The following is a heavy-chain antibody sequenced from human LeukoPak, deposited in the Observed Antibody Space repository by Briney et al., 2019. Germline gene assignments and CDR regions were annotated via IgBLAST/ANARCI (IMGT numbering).Heavy chain of an antibody. V-gene: IGHV3-21*01. CDR3: ARVGERGPLGAGKVWSGNYYFYYYMDV. J-gene: IGHJ6*03. CDR2: ISSGITYI. D-gene: IGHD3-16*01. CDR1: AFTLSAYN. Sequence: PGGSLRLSCEASAFTLSAYNINWVRQAAGKGLEWISSISSGITYINYSDSVKDRFTIARDNAKNSLYLEMNSLRGEDTAVYYCARVGERGPLGAGKVWSGNYYFYYYMDVWGKGTTVTVSS.